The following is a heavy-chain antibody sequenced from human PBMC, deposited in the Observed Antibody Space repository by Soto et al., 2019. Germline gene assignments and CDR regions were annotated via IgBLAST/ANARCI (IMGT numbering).Heavy chain of an antibody. D-gene: IGHD7-27*01. CDR2: ISAGGDHT. CDR1: GFTFSSYW. Sequence: GGSLRLSCAASGFTFSSYWMHWVRQAPGKGLVWVSRISAGGDHTYYADTVKGRFNVSRDNSNSVLFLQLNSLRAEDTAVYHCAKGSPLGTSAPLDFWGQGVLVTVSS. V-gene: IGHV3-23*01. CDR3: AKGSPLGTSAPLDF. J-gene: IGHJ4*02.